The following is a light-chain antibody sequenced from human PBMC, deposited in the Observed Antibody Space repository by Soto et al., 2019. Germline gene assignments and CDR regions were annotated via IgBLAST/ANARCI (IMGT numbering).Light chain of an antibody. CDR1: QSISSSY. Sequence: EIVMTQSPATLPVSPGERATLSCRASQSISSSYLAWYQQRPGQAPRLLIYGASSRATGIPDRFSGSGSGTEFTLNISRLEPEDFAVYYCHQYGSSSWTFRQGTKVDLK. V-gene: IGKV3-20*01. CDR2: GAS. CDR3: HQYGSSSWT. J-gene: IGKJ1*01.